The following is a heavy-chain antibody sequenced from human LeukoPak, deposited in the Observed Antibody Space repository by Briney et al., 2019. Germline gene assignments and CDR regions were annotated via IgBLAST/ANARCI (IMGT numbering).Heavy chain of an antibody. CDR3: AKDRGRYCSGGSCYTTHYFDY. Sequence: PGGSLRLSGAASGFTFSSYGMHWVRPAPGKGLEWVAFIRYDGSNKYYADSVKVRFTISTSNSKNALYLQMNSLRAEDTAVYYCAKDRGRYCSGGSCYTTHYFDYWGQGTLVTVSS. D-gene: IGHD2-15*01. V-gene: IGHV3-30*02. J-gene: IGHJ4*02. CDR2: IRYDGSNK. CDR1: GFTFSSYG.